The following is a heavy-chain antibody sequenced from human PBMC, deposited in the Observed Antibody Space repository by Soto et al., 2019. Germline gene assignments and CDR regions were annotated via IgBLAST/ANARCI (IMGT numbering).Heavy chain of an antibody. CDR1: GFTFDDYA. D-gene: IGHD2-2*01. CDR2: ISWNSGSI. J-gene: IGHJ4*02. Sequence: EVQLVESGGGLIQPGRSLRLSCAASGFTFDDYAMHWVRQAPGKGLEWVSGISWNSGSIGYADSVKGRFTISRDNAKNSLYLQMNSLRAEDTALYYCAKDMGDHWDCSSTSCLFDYWGQGTLVTVSS. V-gene: IGHV3-9*01. CDR3: AKDMGDHWDCSSTSCLFDY.